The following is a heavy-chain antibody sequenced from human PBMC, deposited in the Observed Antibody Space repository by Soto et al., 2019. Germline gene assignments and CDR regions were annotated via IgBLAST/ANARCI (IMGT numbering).Heavy chain of an antibody. CDR2: ISGSGGST. CDR1: GFTFSSYA. D-gene: IGHD6-6*01. J-gene: IGHJ4*02. CDR3: AKARLQLVQIIDY. Sequence: EVQLLESEGGSVQPGGSLRLSCAASGFTFSSYAMSWVRQAPGKGLEWVSAISGSGGSTYYADSVKGRFTISRDNSKNTLYLQMNSLRAEDTAVYYCAKARLQLVQIIDYWGQGTLVTVSS. V-gene: IGHV3-23*01.